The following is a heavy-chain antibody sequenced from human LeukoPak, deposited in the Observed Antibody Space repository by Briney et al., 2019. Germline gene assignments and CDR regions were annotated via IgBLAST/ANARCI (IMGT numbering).Heavy chain of an antibody. CDR3: ASLGYCSGGSCYGLARVEYLQH. CDR1: GGSISSYY. Sequence: PSETLSLTCTVSGGSISSYYWSWIRQPPGKGLEWIGYIYYSGSTNYNPSLKSRVTISVDTSKNQFSLKLSSVTAADTAVYYCASLGYCSGGSCYGLARVEYLQHWGQGTLVTVSS. CDR2: IYYSGST. J-gene: IGHJ1*01. V-gene: IGHV4-59*01. D-gene: IGHD2-15*01.